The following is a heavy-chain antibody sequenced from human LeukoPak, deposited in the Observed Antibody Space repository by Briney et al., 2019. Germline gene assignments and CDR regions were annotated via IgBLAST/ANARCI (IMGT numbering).Heavy chain of an antibody. Sequence: PGGSLRLSCAASGFTVSSNYMSWVRQAPGKGLEWVGRIRSKTNNYATAFAASVKGRFTISRDDSKNTAYLQMNSLKTEDTAVYYCTRERDGDGYNSDWGQGTLVTVSS. D-gene: IGHD5-24*01. CDR1: GFTVSSNY. J-gene: IGHJ4*02. V-gene: IGHV3-73*01. CDR2: IRSKTNNYAT. CDR3: TRERDGDGYNSD.